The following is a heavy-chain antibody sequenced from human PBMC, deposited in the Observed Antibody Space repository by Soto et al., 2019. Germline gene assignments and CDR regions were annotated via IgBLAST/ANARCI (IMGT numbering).Heavy chain of an antibody. J-gene: IGHJ4*02. CDR1: GYTFSSYG. D-gene: IGHD6-6*01. CDR3: ARDSSEWGMAGRLDY. CDR2: ISYAGSNI. V-gene: IGHV3-30*03. Sequence: VQLVESGGGVVQPGMSLRLSCAASGYTFSSYGMHWVRQAPGKGLAWVAVISYAGSNIYYADSVKGRFTISSDNSKNTLYLHLTSLRAEDTAVYYCARDSSEWGMAGRLDYWGQGTLVTVSS.